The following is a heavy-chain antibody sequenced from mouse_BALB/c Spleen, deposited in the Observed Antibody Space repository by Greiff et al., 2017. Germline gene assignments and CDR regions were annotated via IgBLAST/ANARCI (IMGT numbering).Heavy chain of an antibody. V-gene: IGHV5-12-2*01. CDR1: GFTFSSYT. J-gene: IGHJ2*01. Sequence: EVQGVESGGGLVQPGGSLKLSCAASGFTFSSYTMSWVRQTPEKRLEWVAYISNGGGSTYYPDTVKGRFTISRDNAKNTLYLQMSSLKSEDTAMYYCARHYDFDFDYWGQGTTLTVSS. CDR3: ARHYDFDFDY. D-gene: IGHD2-4*01. CDR2: ISNGGGST.